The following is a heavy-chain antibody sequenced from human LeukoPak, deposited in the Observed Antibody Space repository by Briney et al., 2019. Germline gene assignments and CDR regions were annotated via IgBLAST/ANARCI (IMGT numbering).Heavy chain of an antibody. CDR1: GFTFSSYS. V-gene: IGHV3-20*04. CDR2: INWNGGST. J-gene: IGHJ4*02. Sequence: AGGSLRLSCAASGFTFSSYSMNWVRQAPGKGLEWVSGINWNGGSTGYADSVKGRFTISRDNAKNSLYLQMNSLRAEDTALYYCAKVQLGIGVDYWGQGTLVTVSS. D-gene: IGHD7-27*01. CDR3: AKVQLGIGVDY.